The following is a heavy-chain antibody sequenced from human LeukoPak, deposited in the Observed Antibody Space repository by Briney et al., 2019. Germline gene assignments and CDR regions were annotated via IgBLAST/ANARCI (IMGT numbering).Heavy chain of an antibody. Sequence: ASVKVSWKASGDTFSSYAISWVRQAPGQGLEWMGGIIPIFGTANYAQKFQGRVTITADESTSTAYMELSSLRSEDTAVYYCARGRMAGTYVFDSWGQGTLVTVSS. D-gene: IGHD6-19*01. J-gene: IGHJ4*02. V-gene: IGHV1-69*13. CDR2: IIPIFGTA. CDR1: GDTFSSYA. CDR3: ARGRMAGTYVFDS.